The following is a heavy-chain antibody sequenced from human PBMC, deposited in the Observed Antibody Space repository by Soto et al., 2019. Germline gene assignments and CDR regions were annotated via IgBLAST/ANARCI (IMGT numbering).Heavy chain of an antibody. D-gene: IGHD5-18*01. Sequence: QVQLVESGGGVVQPGRSLRLSCAASGFTFSSYGMHWVRQAPGKGLEWVAVISYDGSNKYYADSVKGRFTISRDNSKNTLYLQMNSLRAEDTAVYYCAKPDRQLWLTYIDYWGQGTLFTVSS. CDR2: ISYDGSNK. J-gene: IGHJ4*02. V-gene: IGHV3-30*18. CDR1: GFTFSSYG. CDR3: AKPDRQLWLTYIDY.